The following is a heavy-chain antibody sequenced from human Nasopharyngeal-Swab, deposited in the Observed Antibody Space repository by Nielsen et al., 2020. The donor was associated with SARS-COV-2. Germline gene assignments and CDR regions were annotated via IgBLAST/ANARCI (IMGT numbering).Heavy chain of an antibody. CDR2: ISSSGSSI. Sequence: GESLKISCEVSGFTFSDYYMSWIRQAPGKGLEWISHISSSGSSIYYADSVRGRFTISRDNAKNSLFLQMNSLRDEDTAVYYYATAFYYYYMDVWGKGTTATVSS. V-gene: IGHV3-11*04. CDR1: GFTFSDYY. J-gene: IGHJ6*03. CDR3: ATAFYYYYMDV.